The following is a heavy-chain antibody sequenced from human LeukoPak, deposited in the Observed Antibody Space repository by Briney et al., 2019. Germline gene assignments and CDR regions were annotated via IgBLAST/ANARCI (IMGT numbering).Heavy chain of an antibody. CDR3: ARDLDGGRGKDY. CDR2: ITSSSSTI. Sequence: QPGGSLRLSCAASGFTFSSYSMNWVRQAPGEGLEWVSYITSSSSTIYYADSVKGRFTISRDNAQNSLYLQMNSLRDEDTAVYYCARDLDGGRGKDYWGQGTLVTVSS. V-gene: IGHV3-48*02. D-gene: IGHD4-23*01. J-gene: IGHJ4*02. CDR1: GFTFSSYS.